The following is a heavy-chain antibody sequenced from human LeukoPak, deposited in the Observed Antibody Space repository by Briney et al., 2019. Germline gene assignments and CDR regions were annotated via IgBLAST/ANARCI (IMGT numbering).Heavy chain of an antibody. V-gene: IGHV4-31*03. CDR1: GGSFSSSGYS. Sequence: PSETLSLTCIVSGGSFSSSGYSWSWIRQYPGKGLEWVGYIYSTGNTYYNPSLKSRVVISVDTPKSQFSLRLSSVAAADTAVYYCARALGPYYFDYWGQGTLVTVSS. CDR2: IYSTGNT. CDR3: ARALGPYYFDY. J-gene: IGHJ4*02.